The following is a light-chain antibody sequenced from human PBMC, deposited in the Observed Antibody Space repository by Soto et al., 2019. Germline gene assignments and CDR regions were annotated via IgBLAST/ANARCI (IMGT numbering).Light chain of an antibody. J-gene: IGKJ1*01. CDR2: DAS. V-gene: IGKV1-33*01. CDR1: QDVTNH. CDR3: QQYYNLPLT. Sequence: DIQMTQSPSSLSASVGDRVTITCQASQDVTNHLNWFHQKPGRAPKLLMYDASTLETGVPSRFSGGGAGTAFALTISSLQPEDIGTYYCQQYYNLPLTFGQGTKVDI.